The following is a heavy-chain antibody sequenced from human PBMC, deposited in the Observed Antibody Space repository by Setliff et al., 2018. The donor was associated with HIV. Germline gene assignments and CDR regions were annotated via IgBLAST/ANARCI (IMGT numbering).Heavy chain of an antibody. Sequence: SETLSLTCTVSGGSISSIIYYWGWLRQPPGKGLEWIGSVYYGADTYYNPSLKSRVTISADTSNNQFSLKLNSLTAADTAIYYCARDSRTLMEGTDYWGQGILVTVSS. CDR3: ARDSRTLMEGTDY. D-gene: IGHD3-16*01. CDR1: GGSISSIIYY. CDR2: VYYGADT. J-gene: IGHJ4*02. V-gene: IGHV4-39*01.